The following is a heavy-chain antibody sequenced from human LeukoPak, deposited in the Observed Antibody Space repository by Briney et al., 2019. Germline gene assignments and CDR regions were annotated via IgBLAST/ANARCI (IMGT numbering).Heavy chain of an antibody. CDR2: IIPIFGTA. CDR3: ARGRPLEPYYYYYMDV. D-gene: IGHD1-1*01. CDR1: GYTFTSYG. Sequence: ASVKVSCKASGYTFTSYGISWVRQAPGQGLEWMGGIIPIFGTANYAQKFQGRVTITTDESTSTAYMELSSLRSEDTAVYYCARGRPLEPYYYYYMDVWGKGTTVTVSS. V-gene: IGHV1-69*05. J-gene: IGHJ6*03.